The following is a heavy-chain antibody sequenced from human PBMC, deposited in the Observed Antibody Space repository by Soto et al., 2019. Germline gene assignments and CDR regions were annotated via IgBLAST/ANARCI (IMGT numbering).Heavy chain of an antibody. V-gene: IGHV4-39*01. CDR2: IYYSGST. J-gene: IGHJ3*02. D-gene: IGHD5-12*01. CDR1: GGSIGSSSDY. CDR3: GRRGGVATNAFDI. Sequence: SEARSLSCTVSGGSIGSSSDYWGWIRQPPGKGLEWIGIIYYSGSTYYNPSLKSRVTISVDTSKNQFSLKLSSVTAADTALYYCGRRGGVATNAFDIWGQGTMVT.